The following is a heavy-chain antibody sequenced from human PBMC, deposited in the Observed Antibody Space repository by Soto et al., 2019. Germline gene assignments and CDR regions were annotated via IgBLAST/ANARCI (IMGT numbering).Heavy chain of an antibody. Sequence: EVQLVESGGGLVQPGGSLRLSCAASGFTFSSYWMSWVRQAPGKGLEWVANIKQDGSEKYYVDSVKGRFTISRDNAKNSLYLQMNSLRAEDTDVYYCARDQNDFWSGYYQYNWFDPWGQGTLVTVSS. CDR2: IKQDGSEK. V-gene: IGHV3-7*05. J-gene: IGHJ5*02. CDR1: GFTFSSYW. CDR3: ARDQNDFWSGYYQYNWFDP. D-gene: IGHD3-3*01.